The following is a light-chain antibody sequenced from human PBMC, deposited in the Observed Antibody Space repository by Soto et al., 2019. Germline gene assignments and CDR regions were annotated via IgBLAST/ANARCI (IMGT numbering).Light chain of an antibody. V-gene: IGKV4-1*01. Sequence: DIVMTQSPDSLAVSLGERATINCRSSQSVLYSSNNKNYLAWYQQKPGQPPKLLLYWASTRESGVPDRFSGSGSGTDFTLTISSLQAEDVAVYYCQQYYSTLTWTFGQGTKVDIK. CDR2: WAS. CDR3: QQYYSTLTWT. J-gene: IGKJ1*01. CDR1: QSVLYSSNNKNY.